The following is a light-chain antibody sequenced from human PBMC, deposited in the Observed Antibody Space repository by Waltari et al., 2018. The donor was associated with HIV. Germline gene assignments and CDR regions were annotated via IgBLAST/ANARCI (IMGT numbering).Light chain of an antibody. J-gene: IGLJ2*01. Sequence: HSVLTQPPSVSGAPGQQVTISCTGSSSNIGAYYDVHWYQQLPGTAPRLLIHGNSYRPSGVPDRFSGSRSGTSASLAITGLQAEDEADYYCQSYDSNLSGSVFGGGTKLTVL. CDR2: GNS. CDR1: SSNIGAYYD. V-gene: IGLV1-40*01. CDR3: QSYDSNLSGSV.